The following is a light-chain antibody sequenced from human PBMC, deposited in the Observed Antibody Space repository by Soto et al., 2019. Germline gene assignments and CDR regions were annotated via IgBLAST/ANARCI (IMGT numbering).Light chain of an antibody. J-gene: IGKJ5*01. V-gene: IGKV3D-15*01. CDR3: QQYNNWPPTT. CDR2: LAS. CDR1: QSVSSSY. Sequence: EIVLTQSPGTLSLSPGERATLSCRAIQSVSSSYLACYQQKPGQAPRLLIYLASTRATGIPARFSGSGSGTEFTLTISSLQSEDFAVYYCQQYNNWPPTTFGQGTRLEI.